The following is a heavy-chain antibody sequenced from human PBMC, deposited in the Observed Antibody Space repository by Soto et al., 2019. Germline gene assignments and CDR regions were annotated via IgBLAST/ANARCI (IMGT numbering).Heavy chain of an antibody. CDR2: IYYSGST. V-gene: IGHV4-59*01. D-gene: IGHD3-22*01. J-gene: IGHJ4*02. CDR1: GGSISSYY. Sequence: PSETLSLTCTVSGGSISSYYWSWIRQPPGKGLEWIGYIYYSGSTNYNPSLKSRVTISVDTSKNQFSLKLSSVTAADTAVYYCARVSSDYYDSSGFDYWGQGTLVTVSS. CDR3: ARVSSDYYDSSGFDY.